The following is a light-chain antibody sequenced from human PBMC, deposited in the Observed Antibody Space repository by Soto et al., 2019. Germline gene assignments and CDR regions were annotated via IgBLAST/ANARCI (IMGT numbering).Light chain of an antibody. CDR2: AAS. J-gene: IGKJ3*01. CDR3: QQSYRTPLFT. Sequence: DLQLTPSPSSLSASVGDRVTITCRASQSISSYLNWYQQKPGKAPKLLIYAASNLQSGVPSRFSGSESGTDFTLTISSLQPEDFATYYCQQSYRTPLFTCGPGPKVDIK. V-gene: IGKV1-39*01. CDR1: QSISSY.